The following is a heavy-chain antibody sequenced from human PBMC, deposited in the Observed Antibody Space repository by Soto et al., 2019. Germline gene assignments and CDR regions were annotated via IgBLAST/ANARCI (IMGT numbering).Heavy chain of an antibody. Sequence: PGGSLRLSXAASGFTFSSYAMSWVRQAPGKGLEWVSAISGSGGSTYYADSVKGRFTISRDNSKNTLYLQMNSLRAEDTAVYYCAKRVQLWLQLDYWGQGTLVTVSS. V-gene: IGHV3-23*01. J-gene: IGHJ4*02. CDR2: ISGSGGST. D-gene: IGHD5-18*01. CDR3: AKRVQLWLQLDY. CDR1: GFTFSSYA.